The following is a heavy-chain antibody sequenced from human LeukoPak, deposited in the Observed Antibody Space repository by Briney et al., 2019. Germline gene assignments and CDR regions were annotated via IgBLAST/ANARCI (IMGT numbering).Heavy chain of an antibody. D-gene: IGHD5-12*01. V-gene: IGHV3-7*01. CDR1: GFTFSSNW. CDR3: ARGPIVATD. CDR2: IKQDGSEK. J-gene: IGHJ4*02. Sequence: PGGSLRLSCAASGFTFSSNWMSWVRQAPGKGLEWVANIKQDGSEKYYVDSVKGRFTISRDNAKNSLYLQMNSLRAEDTAVYYCARGPIVATDWGQGTLVTVSS.